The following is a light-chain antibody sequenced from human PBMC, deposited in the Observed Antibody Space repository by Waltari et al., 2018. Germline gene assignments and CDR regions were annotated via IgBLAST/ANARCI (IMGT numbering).Light chain of an antibody. CDR1: NIENKR. CDR3: QVWDSSRDYVM. J-gene: IGLJ3*02. CDR2: DDS. V-gene: IGLV3-21*04. Sequence: SYVLTQPPSVTVAPGKPARITCGGNNIENKRVHWYQQKPGQAPVLVILDDSDRPSGLPERFSGSKSGNPATLTISRVEAGDEADYYCQVWDSSRDYVMFGGGTKLTVL.